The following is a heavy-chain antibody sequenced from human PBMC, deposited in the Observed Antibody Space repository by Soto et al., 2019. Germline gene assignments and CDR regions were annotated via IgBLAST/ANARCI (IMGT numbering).Heavy chain of an antibody. V-gene: IGHV4-59*01. Sequence: SETLSLTCTVSSGSISGYHWSWIRQPPGKGLEWIGYISYSGITNYNPSLKSRVTISVDPSKNQFSLKLSSVTAADTAVYYCARVMAMSTTYYFYYYGMDVWGQGTAVTVSS. J-gene: IGHJ6*02. D-gene: IGHD1-1*01. CDR3: ARVMAMSTTYYFYYYGMDV. CDR1: SGSISGYH. CDR2: ISYSGIT.